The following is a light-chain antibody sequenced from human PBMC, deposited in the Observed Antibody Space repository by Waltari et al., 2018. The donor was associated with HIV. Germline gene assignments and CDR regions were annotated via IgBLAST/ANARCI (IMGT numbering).Light chain of an antibody. CDR3: SSFANRDGFYVL. J-gene: IGLJ2*01. V-gene: IGLV2-8*01. CDR1: NSDIGTYDY. CDR2: EVT. Sequence: QSALTQPPSASGSPGQSVTLPHTATNSDIGTYDYVPCYQQHPGKAPNLVISEVTKRASAVAVRFSGSKSGNTAFLTVSGLQAEDEADYYCSSFANRDGFYVLFGGGTRLTVL.